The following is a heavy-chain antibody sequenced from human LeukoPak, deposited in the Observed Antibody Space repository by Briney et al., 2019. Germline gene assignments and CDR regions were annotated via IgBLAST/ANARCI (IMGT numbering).Heavy chain of an antibody. D-gene: IGHD5-18*01. V-gene: IGHV3-21*04. CDR2: ISSSSSYI. J-gene: IGHJ2*01. CDR3: AKDTASSWWYFDL. Sequence: GGSLRLSCAASGFSLSSYAMSWVRQAPGKGLEWVSSISSSSSYIYYADSVKGRFTISRDNAKNSLYLQMNSLRAEDTAVYYCAKDTASSWWYFDLWGRGTLVTVSS. CDR1: GFSLSSYA.